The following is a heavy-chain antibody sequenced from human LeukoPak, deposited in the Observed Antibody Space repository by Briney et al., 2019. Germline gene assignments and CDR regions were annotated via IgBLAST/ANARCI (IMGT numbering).Heavy chain of an antibody. CDR1: GHTFTSYD. V-gene: IGHV1-8*01. Sequence: ASVKVSCKASGHTFTSYDINWERQATGQGLEWMGWMNPNSGNTGYAQKFQGRVTMTRNTSISTAYMELSSLRSEDTAVYYCARNWNYNYYYYMDVWGKGTTVTVSS. CDR2: MNPNSGNT. D-gene: IGHD1-1*01. J-gene: IGHJ6*03. CDR3: ARNWNYNYYYYMDV.